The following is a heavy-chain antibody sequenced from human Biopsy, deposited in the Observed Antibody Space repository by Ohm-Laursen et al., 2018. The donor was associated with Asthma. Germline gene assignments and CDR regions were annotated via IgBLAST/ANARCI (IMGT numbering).Heavy chain of an antibody. CDR1: GFAVSRDY. Sequence: GSLRLSCAASGFAVSRDYMFWVHQAPGKGLEWVSVIYSGGTSHTADSVRGQFTISRDYSKNTLYLQMHSLRAEDTAVYYCARGDSSNWSHYYFDYWGQGTLVTVSS. CDR2: IYSGGTS. CDR3: ARGDSSNWSHYYFDY. J-gene: IGHJ4*02. D-gene: IGHD3-22*01. V-gene: IGHV3-53*01.